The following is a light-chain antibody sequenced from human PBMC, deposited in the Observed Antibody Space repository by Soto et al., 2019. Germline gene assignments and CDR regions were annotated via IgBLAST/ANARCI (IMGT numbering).Light chain of an antibody. V-gene: IGKV3D-20*02. CDR1: QSVSSTY. CDR3: QQRSNWPRT. Sequence: EIVLTQSPGTLSLSPGERATLSCRASQSVSSTYVAWYQQKSGQAPRLLIYGASSRATGIPARFSGSGSGTDFTLTISRLEPEDFAVYYCQQRSNWPRTFGQGTKVDIK. J-gene: IGKJ1*01. CDR2: GAS.